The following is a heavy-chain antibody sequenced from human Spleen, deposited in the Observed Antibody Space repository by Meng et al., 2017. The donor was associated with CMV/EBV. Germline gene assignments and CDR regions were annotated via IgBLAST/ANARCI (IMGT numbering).Heavy chain of an antibody. Sequence: FDLGWIRQPPGEGLEWIGSIYYSESTYYNPSLRSRVTMSVDSSKSRFSLRLTAVTAADTAVYYCARQNRNDNYSTPYNYFDPWGQGTLVTVSS. D-gene: IGHD6-13*01. J-gene: IGHJ5*02. CDR2: IYYSEST. CDR1: FD. CDR3: ARQNRNDNYSTPYNYFDP. V-gene: IGHV4-39*01.